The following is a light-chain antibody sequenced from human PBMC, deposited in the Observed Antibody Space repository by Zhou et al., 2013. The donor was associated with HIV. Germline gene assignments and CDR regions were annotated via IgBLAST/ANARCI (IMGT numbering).Light chain of an antibody. Sequence: EIVMTQSPATLSVSPGERATLSCRASQNIRGSLAWYQQKLGQAPRLLIYDASTRATGIPARFSGSGSGTEFTLTISSMQSEDLAVYHCHQYNKWPLTFGGGTKVEIK. V-gene: IGKV3-15*01. CDR3: HQYNKWPLT. J-gene: IGKJ4*01. CDR1: QNIRGS. CDR2: DAS.